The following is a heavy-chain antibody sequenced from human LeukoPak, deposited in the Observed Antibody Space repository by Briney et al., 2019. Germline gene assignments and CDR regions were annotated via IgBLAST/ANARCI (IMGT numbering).Heavy chain of an antibody. V-gene: IGHV2-5*01. D-gene: IGHD3-22*01. CDR2: IYWNDDK. J-gene: IGHJ5*02. CDR3: ARPGQYYYDSSGYYH. Sequence: SGPTLVNPTQTLTLTCTFSGFSLSTSGVGVGWIRQPPGMALEWLALIYWNDDKRYSPSLKSRLTITKDTSKNQVVLTMTNMDPVDTATYYCARPGQYYYDSSGYYHWGQGTLVTVSS. CDR1: GFSLSTSGVG.